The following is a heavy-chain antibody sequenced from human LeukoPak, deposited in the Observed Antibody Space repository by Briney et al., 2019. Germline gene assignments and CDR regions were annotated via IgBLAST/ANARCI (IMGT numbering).Heavy chain of an antibody. CDR1: GDSISSGDYY. CDR3: ARLVLRYFDWLRPFPDI. V-gene: IGHV4-61*02. J-gene: IGHJ3*02. Sequence: SQTLSLTCTVSGDSISSGDYYWSWIRQPAGKGLEWIGRISSSGSTNYNPSLKSRVTISVDTSKNQFSLKLSSVTAADTAVYYCARLVLRYFDWLRPFPDIWGQGTMVTVSS. D-gene: IGHD3-9*01. CDR2: ISSSGST.